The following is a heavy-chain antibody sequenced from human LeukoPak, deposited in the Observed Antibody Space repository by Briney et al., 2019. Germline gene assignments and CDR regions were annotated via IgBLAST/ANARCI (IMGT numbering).Heavy chain of an antibody. D-gene: IGHD3-22*01. J-gene: IGHJ4*02. CDR1: GDSITRNY. V-gene: IGHV4-4*07. CDR3: ARGSFDSSGYYVFDY. Sequence: SETLSLTCTVSGDSITRNYWSWIRQPAGKGLEWIGRIYNSGNTNYSPSLESCVTMSTDTSKNQFSLKLTSVTAADTAVYYCARGSFDSSGYYVFDYWGQGTLVNVSS. CDR2: IYNSGNT.